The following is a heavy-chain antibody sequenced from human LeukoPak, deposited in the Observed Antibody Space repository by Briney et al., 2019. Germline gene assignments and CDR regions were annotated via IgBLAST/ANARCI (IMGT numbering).Heavy chain of an antibody. CDR2: SYYSGST. CDR3: VRGFDILAGYYVFDF. D-gene: IGHD3-9*01. CDR1: GGSISSGSFF. Sequence: SETLSLTCSVSGGSISSGSFFWTWIRQPPGKGLEWIGYSYYSGSTNYNPSLESQVTISVDASKSQFSLKLNSVSAADTAVYYCVRGFDILAGYYVFDFWGQGILVTVSS. V-gene: IGHV4-61*01. J-gene: IGHJ4*02.